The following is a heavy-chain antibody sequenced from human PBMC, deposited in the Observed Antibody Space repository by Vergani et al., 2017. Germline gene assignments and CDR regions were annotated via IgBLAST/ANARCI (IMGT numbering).Heavy chain of an antibody. CDR1: GYTFTGYY. V-gene: IGHV1-2*02. D-gene: IGHD3-22*01. CDR3: AREGTYDANTENWFDP. J-gene: IGHJ5*02. Sequence: QVQLVQSGAEVKKPGASVKVSCKASGYTFTGYYMHWVRQAPGPGLEWMGWINPNSGGTNYAQKFQGRVTMTRDTSISTAYMELSRLRSDDTAVYYCAREGTYDANTENWFDPWGQGTLVTVSS. CDR2: INPNSGGT.